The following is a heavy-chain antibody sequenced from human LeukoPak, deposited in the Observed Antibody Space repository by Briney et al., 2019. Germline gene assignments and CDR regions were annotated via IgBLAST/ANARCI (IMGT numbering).Heavy chain of an antibody. CDR3: ARAVAGTTGD. Sequence: PGGPLRLSCAASGFTFSSYSMNWVRLAPGKGPMLVSSISSSSSYIYYADSVKGRFTISRDNAMNSLYLQMDSLRAEDTAVYYCARAVAGTTGDWGQGTLVSVSS. CDR1: GFTFSSYS. CDR2: ISSSSSYI. V-gene: IGHV3-21*01. J-gene: IGHJ1*01. D-gene: IGHD6-19*01.